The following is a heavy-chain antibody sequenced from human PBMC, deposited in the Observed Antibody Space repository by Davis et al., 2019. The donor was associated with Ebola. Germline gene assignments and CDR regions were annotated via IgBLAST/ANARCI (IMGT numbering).Heavy chain of an antibody. J-gene: IGHJ6*03. CDR2: IYYSGST. D-gene: IGHD3-22*01. CDR1: GGSISRAGSY. Sequence: LRLSCTVSGGSISRAGSYWSWVRQVPGKGLEWIGYIYYSGSTSYKPSLKNRVTISLDTSKNQFSLNLSSVTAADTAVYYCARDLRYDSSGSDYYFYMDVWGKGTTVTVSS. CDR3: ARDLRYDSSGSDYYFYMDV. V-gene: IGHV4-31*03.